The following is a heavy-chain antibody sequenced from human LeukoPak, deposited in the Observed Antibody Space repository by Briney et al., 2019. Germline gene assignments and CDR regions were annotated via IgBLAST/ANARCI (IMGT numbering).Heavy chain of an antibody. CDR1: GFTVSSNY. CDR3: AKSARAIQLWLLDY. V-gene: IGHV3-66*02. Sequence: GGSLRLSCAASGFTVSSNYMSWVRQAPGKGLEWVSVIYSGDSTYYADSVKGRFTISRDNSKNTLYLQMNSLRAEDTAVYYCAKSARAIQLWLLDYWGQGTLVTVSS. D-gene: IGHD5-18*01. J-gene: IGHJ4*02. CDR2: IYSGDST.